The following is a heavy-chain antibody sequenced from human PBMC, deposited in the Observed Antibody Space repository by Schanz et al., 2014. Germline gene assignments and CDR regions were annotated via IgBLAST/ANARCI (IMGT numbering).Heavy chain of an antibody. CDR3: ARGGGPEDVFDI. D-gene: IGHD5-12*01. Sequence: QVQLVHSGAEVKKPGSSMKVSCKASGGTFSTYPINWLRQAPGQGLEWMGRIIPNHGIVNYAQRFQDRVRITADKSTSTAYMELSSLRSDDTAVYYCARGGGPEDVFDIWGQGTILTVSS. J-gene: IGHJ3*02. V-gene: IGHV1-69*04. CDR1: GGTFSTYP. CDR2: IIPNHGIV.